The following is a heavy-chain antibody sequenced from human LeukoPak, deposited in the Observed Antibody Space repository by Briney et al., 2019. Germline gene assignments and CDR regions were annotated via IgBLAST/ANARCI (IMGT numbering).Heavy chain of an antibody. J-gene: IGHJ4*02. CDR3: AKEAIVVVIPTADY. V-gene: IGHV3-23*01. D-gene: IGHD3-22*01. CDR2: ISGSGGNT. CDR1: GFTFSNYA. Sequence: SGESLRLSCAASGFTFSNYAMSWVRQAPGKGLEWVSAISGSGGNTYYADSVKGRFTISRDNSKNTLYLQMNSLRAEYTAVYFCAKEAIVVVIPTADYWGQGTLVTVSS.